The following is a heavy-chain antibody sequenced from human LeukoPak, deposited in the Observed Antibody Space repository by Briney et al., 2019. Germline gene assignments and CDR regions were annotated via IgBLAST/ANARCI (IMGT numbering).Heavy chain of an antibody. CDR3: AKGGSGSYAFDI. Sequence: SQTLSLTCDISGDSVSSNSAAWNWIRQSPSRGLEWLGKTNCRSRWSTDYAPSVRSRITINPDTSKNQISLQLNFVTPEDTAVYYCAKGGSGSYAFDIWGQGTMVTVSS. V-gene: IGHV6-1*01. CDR1: GDSVSSNSAA. D-gene: IGHD3-10*01. CDR2: TNCRSRWST. J-gene: IGHJ3*02.